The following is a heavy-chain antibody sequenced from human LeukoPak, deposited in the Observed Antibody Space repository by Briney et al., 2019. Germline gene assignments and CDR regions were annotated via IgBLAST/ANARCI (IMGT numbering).Heavy chain of an antibody. CDR3: ARVVSGQKMTTRGKFDY. CDR2: ISAYNGNT. J-gene: IGHJ4*02. CDR1: GYTFTSYG. V-gene: IGHV1-18*01. D-gene: IGHD4-17*01. Sequence: ASVKVSCKASGYTFTSYGISWVRQAPGQGLEWMGWISAYNGNTNYAQKLQGRVTMTTDTSTSTAYMELRSLRSDDTAVYYCARVVSGQKMTTRGKFDYWGQGTLLTVSS.